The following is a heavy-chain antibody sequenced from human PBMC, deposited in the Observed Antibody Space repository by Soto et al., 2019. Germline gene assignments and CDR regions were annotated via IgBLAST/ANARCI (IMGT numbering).Heavy chain of an antibody. CDR3: ARELDTAAAADY. Sequence: NPGGSLRLSCAASGFTFSDYYMSWIRQAPGKGLEWVSYISSSSSYTNYADSVKGRFTISRDNAKNSLYLQMNSLRAEDTAVYYCARELDTAAAADYWGQGTLVTVSS. J-gene: IGHJ4*02. CDR1: GFTFSDYY. D-gene: IGHD6-13*01. CDR2: ISSSSSYT. V-gene: IGHV3-11*06.